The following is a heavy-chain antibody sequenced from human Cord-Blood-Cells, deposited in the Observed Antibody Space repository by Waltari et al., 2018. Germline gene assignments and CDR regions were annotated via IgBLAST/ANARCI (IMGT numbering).Heavy chain of an antibody. J-gene: IGHJ2*01. CDR1: GGTFSSYT. D-gene: IGHD6-19*01. CDR2: IIPILGIA. Sequence: QVQLVQSGAEVKKPGSSVKVSCKASGGTFSSYTISWVRQAPGQGLEWMGMIIPILGIANYAKKFQGRVTITADKPTSTAYMELSSLRSEDTAVYYCARDPGGSSGWYWYFDLWGRGTLVTVSS. V-gene: IGHV1-69*08. CDR3: ARDPGGSSGWYWYFDL.